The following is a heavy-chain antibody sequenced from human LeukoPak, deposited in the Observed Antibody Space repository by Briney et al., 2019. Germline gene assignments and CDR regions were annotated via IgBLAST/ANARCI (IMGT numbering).Heavy chain of an antibody. CDR3: ARADNSKF. CDR2: ISAYNGNT. D-gene: IGHD2/OR15-2a*01. J-gene: IGHJ4*02. V-gene: IGHV1-18*01. CDR1: GYTFTSYG. Sequence: ASVRVSCKASGYTFTSYGISWVRQAPGQGLEWMGWISAYNGNTNYAQKFQGRVTMTTDTSTRTAYMELRSLESDDTAVYYCARADNSKFWGQGTLVTVSS.